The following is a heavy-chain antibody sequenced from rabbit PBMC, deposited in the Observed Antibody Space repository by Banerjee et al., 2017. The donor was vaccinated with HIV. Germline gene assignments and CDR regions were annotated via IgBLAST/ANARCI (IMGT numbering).Heavy chain of an antibody. J-gene: IGHJ4*01. D-gene: IGHD4-1*01. CDR2: IDAGSSGVT. V-gene: IGHV1S45*01. Sequence: QQQLEESGGGLVKPGGSRTLTCTASGFSFSNGYVMCWVRQAPGKGLEWIACIDAGSSGVTYYATWAKGRCTISKTSSTTVTLQMTSLTAADTATYFCARDLAGVIGWNFDLWGQGTLVTVS. CDR3: ARDLAGVIGWNFDL. CDR1: GFSFSNGYV.